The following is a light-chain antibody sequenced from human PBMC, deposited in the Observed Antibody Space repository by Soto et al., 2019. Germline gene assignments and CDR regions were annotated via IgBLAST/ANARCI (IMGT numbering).Light chain of an antibody. Sequence: DIQMTQSPSTLSASVGDRVTITCRASQSISGWLAWYQQKPGKAPNLLIYDASTLESGVPSRFSGSGSGTEFTLTISSLQPDDFATYYCQHYNNYPWTFAQGTKVEIK. V-gene: IGKV1-5*03. CDR2: DAS. CDR1: QSISGW. CDR3: QHYNNYPWT. J-gene: IGKJ1*01.